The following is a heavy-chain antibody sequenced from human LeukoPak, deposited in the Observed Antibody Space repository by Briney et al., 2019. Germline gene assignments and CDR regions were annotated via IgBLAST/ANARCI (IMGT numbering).Heavy chain of an antibody. CDR3: AKDPPFFWSDSDYSDS. CDR2: ISGRGDST. D-gene: IGHD3-3*01. J-gene: IGHJ4*02. Sequence: GGSLRLSCAASGFTFSRYAMNWVRQAPGKGLEWVSAISGRGDSTFYAESVKGRFTISRDNSKNTLYLQMNSLKAGDTAVYYCAKDPPFFWSDSDYSDSWGQGTLVTVSS. CDR1: GFTFSRYA. V-gene: IGHV3-23*01.